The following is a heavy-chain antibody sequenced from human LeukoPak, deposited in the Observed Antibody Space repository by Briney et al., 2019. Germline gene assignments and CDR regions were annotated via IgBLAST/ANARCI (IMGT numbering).Heavy chain of an antibody. Sequence: GGSLSLSCSASGFTFSVYAMHWVRQAPGKGLECVSVISNNGGNIYYADSVKGRFSISRDNSKNTLYLQMSSLRADDTAVYYCVKGSYDTNGYYTDRCFDYWGQGTLVTVSS. D-gene: IGHD3-22*01. CDR2: ISNNGGNI. CDR3: VKGSYDTNGYYTDRCFDY. CDR1: GFTFSVYA. J-gene: IGHJ4*02. V-gene: IGHV3-64D*06.